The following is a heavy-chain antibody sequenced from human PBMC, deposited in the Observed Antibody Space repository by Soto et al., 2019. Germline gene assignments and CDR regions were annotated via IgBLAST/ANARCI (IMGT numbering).Heavy chain of an antibody. D-gene: IGHD4-17*01. J-gene: IGHJ6*02. CDR3: ARVTMVISDSDHFGVDV. CDR1: GFPISSTYS. V-gene: IGHV4-38-2*02. CDR2: ISHSGTT. Sequence: SETLSLTCLVSGFPISSTYSWGWIRQPPGKGLEWIGSISHSGTTTYSPSLTSRVSISVDTSKNQVSLKLTSVTAADTAVYFCARVTMVISDSDHFGVDVWGHGTTVTVSS.